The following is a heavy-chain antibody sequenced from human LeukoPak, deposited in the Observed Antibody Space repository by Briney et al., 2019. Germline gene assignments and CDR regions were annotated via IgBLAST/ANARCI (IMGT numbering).Heavy chain of an antibody. Sequence: SETLSLTCSVSTGSVNSGVYYWGWVRQPPGKGLEWIGSIHSSGNSYCNPSLKSRVALSVDTSKNQFSLKLSSVTAADRAVYYCAKHEGSYYDKSGYTFDFWGLGTLVTVSS. J-gene: IGHJ4*02. CDR3: AKHEGSYYDKSGYTFDF. CDR2: IHSSGNS. CDR1: TGSVNSGVYY. D-gene: IGHD3-22*01. V-gene: IGHV4-39*01.